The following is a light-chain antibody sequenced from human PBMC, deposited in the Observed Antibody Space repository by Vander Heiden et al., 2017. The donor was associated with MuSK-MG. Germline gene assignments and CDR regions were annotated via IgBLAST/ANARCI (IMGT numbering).Light chain of an antibody. V-gene: IGKV3-20*01. J-gene: IGKJ1*01. Sequence: EIVLPPSPGTLSLSPGERATLSCRASQSVSGKYLAWYQQKPGQAPRLLIYAVSSRATGIPDRFSASGAGTDFTLTVSRLEPEDFAVYYCQKYDGEPPSWTFGQGTKVDIK. CDR2: AVS. CDR1: QSVSGKY. CDR3: QKYDGEPPSWT.